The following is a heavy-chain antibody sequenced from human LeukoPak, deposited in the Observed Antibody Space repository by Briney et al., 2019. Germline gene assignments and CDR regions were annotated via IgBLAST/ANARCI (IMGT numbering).Heavy chain of an antibody. J-gene: IGHJ5*02. CDR3: ARSTTIFGVVARFDP. D-gene: IGHD3-3*01. Sequence: SETLSLTCTVSGGSINNYYWSWIRQPPGKGLEWIAYISYSGSTNYNPSLKSRVTISVDTSKNQFSLKLSSVTAADTAVYYCARSTTIFGVVARFDPWGQGTLVTVSS. V-gene: IGHV4-59*01. CDR2: ISYSGST. CDR1: GGSINNYY.